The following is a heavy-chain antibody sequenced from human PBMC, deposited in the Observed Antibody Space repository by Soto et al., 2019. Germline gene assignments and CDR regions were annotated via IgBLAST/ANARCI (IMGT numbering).Heavy chain of an antibody. D-gene: IGHD3-22*01. CDR3: ARVSTRPEYYYDSSGYYSTFDY. Sequence: PETLSLTCAVYGGSFSGYYWSWIRQPPGKGLEWIGEINHSGSTNYNPSLKSRVTISVDTSKNQFSLKLSSVTAADTAVYYCARVSTRPEYYYDSSGYYSTFDYWGQGTLVTVSS. CDR2: INHSGST. V-gene: IGHV4-34*01. J-gene: IGHJ4*02. CDR1: GGSFSGYY.